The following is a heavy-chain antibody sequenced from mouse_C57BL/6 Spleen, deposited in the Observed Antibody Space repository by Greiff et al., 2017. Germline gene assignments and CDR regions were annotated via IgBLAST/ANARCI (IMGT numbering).Heavy chain of an antibody. CDR3: TRDRNGYDDAMDY. D-gene: IGHD2-2*01. V-gene: IGHV5-9-1*02. Sequence: EVKLVESGEGLVKPGGSLKLSCAASGFTFSSYAMSWVRQTPEKRLEWVAYISSGGDYIYYADTVKGRFTISRDNARNTLYLQMSSLKAEDTAMYYCTRDRNGYDDAMDYWGQGTSVTVSS. J-gene: IGHJ4*01. CDR1: GFTFSSYA. CDR2: ISSGGDYI.